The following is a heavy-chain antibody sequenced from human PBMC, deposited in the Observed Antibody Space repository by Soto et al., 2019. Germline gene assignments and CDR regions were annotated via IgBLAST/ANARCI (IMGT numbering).Heavy chain of an antibody. D-gene: IGHD3-10*01. J-gene: IGHJ6*02. Sequence: GESLKISCKGSGYSFVNYWIGWVRQMPGKGLEWMGIIHPGDSNVKYSPSFQGQVTISADKSITTAFLQWSSLKASDTAMYYCARQGFGALHALVDVWGQGTTVTVSS. CDR1: GYSFVNYW. CDR3: ARQGFGALHALVDV. CDR2: IHPGDSNV. V-gene: IGHV5-51*01.